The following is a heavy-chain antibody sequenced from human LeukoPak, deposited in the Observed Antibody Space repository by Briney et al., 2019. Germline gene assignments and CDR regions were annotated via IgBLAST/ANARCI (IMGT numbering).Heavy chain of an antibody. D-gene: IGHD4-17*01. CDR2: INPSGGST. CDR1: GYTFSSYG. Sequence: GASVKVSCKASGYTFSSYGIGWVRQAPGQGLEWMGIINPSGGSTSYAQKFQGRVTMTRDTSTSTVYMELSSLRSEDTAVYYCARSNYGDYWYFDLWGRGTLVTVSS. CDR3: ARSNYGDYWYFDL. J-gene: IGHJ2*01. V-gene: IGHV1-46*01.